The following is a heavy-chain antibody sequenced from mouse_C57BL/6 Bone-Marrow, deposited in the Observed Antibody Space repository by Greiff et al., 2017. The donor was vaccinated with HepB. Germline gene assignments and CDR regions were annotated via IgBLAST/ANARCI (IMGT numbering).Heavy chain of an antibody. CDR3: ARSGGNYCFAY. V-gene: IGHV1-82*01. D-gene: IGHD2-1*01. CDR1: GYTFSGSW. Sequence: VQLQQSGPELVKPGASVKISCKASGYTFSGSWMNWVKQRPGKGLEWIGRIYPDNGDTNYNGKFKGKATVTADKASSTAYMELRSLTSEASAVYYCARSGGNYCFAYWGQGTPVTVSS. J-gene: IGHJ3*01. CDR2: IYPDNGDT.